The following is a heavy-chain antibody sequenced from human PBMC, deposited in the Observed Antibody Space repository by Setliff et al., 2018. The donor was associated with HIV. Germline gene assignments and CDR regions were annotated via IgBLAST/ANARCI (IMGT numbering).Heavy chain of an antibody. Sequence: PSETLSLTCTVSGGSISSGSYYWSWIRQPAGKGLEWIGRIYTSGSTNYNPSLKSRVTISVDTSKNQFSLKLSSVTAADTAVYYCARGLVRDDAFDIWGQGTMVTVS. CDR1: GGSISSGSYY. CDR2: IYTSGST. D-gene: IGHD6-13*01. CDR3: ARGLVRDDAFDI. V-gene: IGHV4-61*02. J-gene: IGHJ3*02.